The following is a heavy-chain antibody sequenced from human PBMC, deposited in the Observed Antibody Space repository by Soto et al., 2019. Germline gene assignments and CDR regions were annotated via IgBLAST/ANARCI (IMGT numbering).Heavy chain of an antibody. D-gene: IGHD6-13*01. V-gene: IGHV3-73*01. CDR1: GFTFSVSA. J-gene: IGHJ4*02. Sequence: EVQLVESGGGLVQPGGSLKLSCAASGFTFSVSAMHWVRQASGKGLEWVGRIRSKTNSYATAYAASVKGRFTISRDDSKSTAYLQMNSLKTEDTAVYYCSRAGNSSLDYWGQGTLVTVSS. CDR3: SRAGNSSLDY. CDR2: IRSKTNSYAT.